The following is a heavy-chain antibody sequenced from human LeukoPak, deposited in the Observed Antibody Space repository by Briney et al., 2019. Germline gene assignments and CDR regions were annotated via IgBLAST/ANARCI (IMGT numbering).Heavy chain of an antibody. CDR2: IYYSGST. J-gene: IGHJ4*02. V-gene: IGHV4-31*03. D-gene: IGHD3-22*01. Sequence: PSQTLSLTCTVSGGSISSGGYYWSWIRQHPGKGLEWIGYIYYSGSTNYNPSLKSRVTISVDTSKNHFSLKLSSVTAADTAVYYCARLYDSSGYYYPFDYWGQGTLVTVSS. CDR1: GGSISSGGYY. CDR3: ARLYDSSGYYYPFDY.